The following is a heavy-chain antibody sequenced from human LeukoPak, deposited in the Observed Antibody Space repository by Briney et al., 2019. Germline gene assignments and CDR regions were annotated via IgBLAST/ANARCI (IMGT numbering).Heavy chain of an antibody. CDR1: GFSFSSFA. Sequence: PGGSLRLSCAASGFSFSSFAMTWVRQAPGKGLEWFSSITGGHYATYNTDSVKGRFTISRDNAKNTLYLQMNSLRADDTAIYYCTKDPNGDYIGAFDPWGQGTLVTVSS. CDR3: TKDPNGDYIGAFDP. J-gene: IGHJ5*02. CDR2: ITGGHYAT. D-gene: IGHD4-17*01. V-gene: IGHV3-23*01.